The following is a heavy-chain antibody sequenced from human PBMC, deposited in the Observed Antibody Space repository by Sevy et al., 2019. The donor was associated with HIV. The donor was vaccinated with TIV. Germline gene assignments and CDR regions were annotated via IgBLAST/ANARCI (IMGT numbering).Heavy chain of an antibody. D-gene: IGHD6-19*01. CDR2: IYYSGST. Sequence: SETLSLTCTVSGGSISSGGYYWSWIRQHPGKDLEWIGYIYYSGSTYYNPSLKSRVTISVDTSKNQFSLKLSSVTAADTAVYYCARDSIAVAGGTNWGQGTLVTVSS. CDR3: ARDSIAVAGGTN. V-gene: IGHV4-31*03. CDR1: GGSISSGGYY. J-gene: IGHJ4*02.